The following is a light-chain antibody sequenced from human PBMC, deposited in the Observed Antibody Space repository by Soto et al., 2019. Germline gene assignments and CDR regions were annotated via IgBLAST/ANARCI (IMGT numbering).Light chain of an antibody. Sequence: DIQMTQSPSSLSASVGDRVTITCRASQSVSNYLNWYQQKPGKAPKLLMYAASTLQSGVPSRFSGSGSETDFTLTISSLQPEDFETYYCQQSYSTPLTFGGGSKVEIK. J-gene: IGKJ4*01. V-gene: IGKV1-39*01. CDR3: QQSYSTPLT. CDR1: QSVSNY. CDR2: AAS.